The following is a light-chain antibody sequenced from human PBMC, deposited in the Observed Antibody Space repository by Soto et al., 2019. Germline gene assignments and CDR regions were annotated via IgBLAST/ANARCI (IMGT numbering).Light chain of an antibody. Sequence: IVMTQSPDSLAVSLGETTTITRKSSQSVLSSSNNWNYLAWFQQKPGQPPKALIYWASTRESGVPDRISGSGSGTDFTLTISSLQAEDVAVYYCQQYYNSPITFGQGTRLEIK. V-gene: IGKV4-1*01. CDR1: QSVLSSSNNWNY. J-gene: IGKJ5*01. CDR3: QQYYNSPIT. CDR2: WAS.